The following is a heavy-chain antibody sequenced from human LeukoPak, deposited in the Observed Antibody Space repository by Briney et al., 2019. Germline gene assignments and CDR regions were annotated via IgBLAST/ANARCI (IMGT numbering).Heavy chain of an antibody. CDR3: ARGIGWFEN. CDR2: INQNGGEK. Sequence: GGSLRLSCAASGFMFSNSWMTWVRQAPGKGLEWVANINQNGGEKEYVDSVKGRFTISRDNAKNSLFVQMNSLRAEDTAVYYCARGIGWFENWGQGTLVTVSS. D-gene: IGHD2-21*01. V-gene: IGHV3-7*05. CDR1: GFMFSNSW. J-gene: IGHJ5*02.